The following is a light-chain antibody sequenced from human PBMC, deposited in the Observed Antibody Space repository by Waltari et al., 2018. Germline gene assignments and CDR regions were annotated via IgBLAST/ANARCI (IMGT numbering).Light chain of an antibody. CDR3: QQYYTIPWT. J-gene: IGKJ1*01. V-gene: IGKV4-1*01. Sequence: DIVMTQSPDSLAVSLGERATFNCKSSQSVLYSSNNKNYLAWHQQKPGQPPKLLIYWASTRESGVPDRFSGSGSGTNFSLTISSLQAEDVAVYYCQQYYTIPWTFGQWTKVEIK. CDR2: WAS. CDR1: QSVLYSSNNKNY.